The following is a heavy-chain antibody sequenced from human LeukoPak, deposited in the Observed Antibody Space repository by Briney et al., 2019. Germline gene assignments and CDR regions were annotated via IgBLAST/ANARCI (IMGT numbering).Heavy chain of an antibody. D-gene: IGHD2-2*01. CDR2: IKQDGSEK. CDR3: GCYQVCCSSSCWFLLCYYYYMDV. CDR1: GFTFSSYW. J-gene: IGHJ6*03. Sequence: GGSLRLSCAASGFTFSSYWMSWVRQAPGKGLEWVANIKQDGSEKYYVDSVKGRFTISRDNAKNSLYLQMNSLRAEDTAVYYCGCYQVCCSSSCWFLLCYYYYMDVWGKGTTVTVSS. V-gene: IGHV3-7*01.